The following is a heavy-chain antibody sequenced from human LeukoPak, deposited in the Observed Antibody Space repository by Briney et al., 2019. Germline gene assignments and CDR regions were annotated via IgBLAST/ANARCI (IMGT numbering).Heavy chain of an antibody. CDR3: AKFHILMTLYYFDY. CDR2: ISGSGGST. J-gene: IGHJ4*02. Sequence: GRSLRLSCAASGFTFSSYAMSWVRQAPGKGLEWVSAISGSGGSTYYADSVKGRFTISRDNSKNTLYLQMNSLRAEDTAVYYCAKFHILMTLYYFDYWGQGTLVTVSS. CDR1: GFTFSSYA. D-gene: IGHD3-16*01. V-gene: IGHV3-23*01.